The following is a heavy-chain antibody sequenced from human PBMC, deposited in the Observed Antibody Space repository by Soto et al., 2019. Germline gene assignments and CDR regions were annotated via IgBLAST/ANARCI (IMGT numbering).Heavy chain of an antibody. CDR2: ISSSSSYI. D-gene: IGHD6-13*01. CDR1: GFTFSSYS. V-gene: IGHV3-21*01. Sequence: EVQLVESGGGLVKPGGSLRLSCAASGFTFSSYSMNWVRQAPGKGLEWVSSISSSSSYIYYADSVKGRFTISRDNAKNSLYLQMNSLRAADTAVYYCARGRGAAGTDSVQYYGMAVWGQGTTVTVSS. CDR3: ARGRGAAGTDSVQYYGMAV. J-gene: IGHJ6*02.